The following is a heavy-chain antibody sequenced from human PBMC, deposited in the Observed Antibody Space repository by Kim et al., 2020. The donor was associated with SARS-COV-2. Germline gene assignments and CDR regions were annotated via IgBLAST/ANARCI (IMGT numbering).Heavy chain of an antibody. CDR3: ARLGYYYDSSGYSNWFDP. CDR2: IYYSGST. J-gene: IGHJ5*02. Sequence: SETLSLTCTVSGGSISSYYWSWIRQPPGKGLEWIGYIYYSGSTNYNPSLKSRVTISVDTSKNQFSLKLSSVTAADTAVYYCARLGYYYDSSGYSNWFDPWGQGTLVTVSS. D-gene: IGHD3-22*01. V-gene: IGHV4-59*01. CDR1: GGSISSYY.